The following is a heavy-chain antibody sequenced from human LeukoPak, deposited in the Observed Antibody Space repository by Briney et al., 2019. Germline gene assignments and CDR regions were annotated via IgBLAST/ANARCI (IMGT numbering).Heavy chain of an antibody. V-gene: IGHV3-23*01. J-gene: IGHJ4*02. CDR2: ISGSGGST. CDR1: GFTFSSYS. Sequence: PGGSLRLSCAASGFTFSSYSMNWVRQAPGKGLEWVSAISGSGGSTYYADSVKGRFTISRDNSKNTLYLQMDSLRAEDTAVYYCAKDLTMIVVVSVDYWGQGTLVTVSS. CDR3: AKDLTMIVVVSVDY. D-gene: IGHD3-22*01.